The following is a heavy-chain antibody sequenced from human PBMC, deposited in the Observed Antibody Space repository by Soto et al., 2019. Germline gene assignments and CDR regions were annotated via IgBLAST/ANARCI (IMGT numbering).Heavy chain of an antibody. J-gene: IGHJ6*02. Sequence: QVQLVQSGAEVKKPGSSVKVSCKASGGTFGSYAISWVRQAPGQGLEWMGGIIPIPGTANYAQKLQGRVTIAADESTSTAYMELGSLRSDDTAVYYCARSQGSSTSLEIYYYYYYGMDVWGQGTTVTVSS. CDR3: ARSQGSSTSLEIYYYYYYGMDV. D-gene: IGHD2-2*01. V-gene: IGHV1-69*01. CDR2: IIPIPGTA. CDR1: GGTFGSYA.